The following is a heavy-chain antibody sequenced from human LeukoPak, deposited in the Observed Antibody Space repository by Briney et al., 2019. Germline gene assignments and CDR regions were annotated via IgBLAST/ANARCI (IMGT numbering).Heavy chain of an antibody. CDR3: AREVPAASYYFDY. D-gene: IGHD2-2*01. V-gene: IGHV3-11*06. J-gene: IGHJ4*02. Sequence: GRLTISRDNAKNSLYLQMNSLRAEDTAVYYCAREVPAASYYFDYWGQGTLVAVSS.